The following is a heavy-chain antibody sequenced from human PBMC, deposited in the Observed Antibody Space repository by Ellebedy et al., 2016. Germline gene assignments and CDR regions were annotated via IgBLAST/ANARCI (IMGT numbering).Heavy chain of an antibody. D-gene: IGHD4-17*01. CDR1: GGSITSSSYY. CDR2: IYYSGST. J-gene: IGHJ4*02. CDR3: ARHCGDYPYYFDY. Sequence: SETLSLXCTVSGGSITSSSYYWGWIRQPPGKGLEWIGSIYYSGSTYYNPSLKSRVTISVDTSKNQFSLKLSSVTAADTAVYYCARHCGDYPYYFDYWGQGTLVTVSS. V-gene: IGHV4-39*07.